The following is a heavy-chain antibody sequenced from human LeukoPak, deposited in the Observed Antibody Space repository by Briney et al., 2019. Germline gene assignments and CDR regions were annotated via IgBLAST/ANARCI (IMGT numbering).Heavy chain of an antibody. Sequence: SETLSLTCAVYGGSFSGYYWSWIGQPPGKGLEWIGEINHSGSTNYNPSLKSRVTISVDTSKNQFSLKLSSVTAADTAVYYCARGTITMIPFDYWGQGTLVTVSS. V-gene: IGHV4-34*01. CDR3: ARGTITMIPFDY. D-gene: IGHD3-22*01. J-gene: IGHJ4*02. CDR2: INHSGST. CDR1: GGSFSGYY.